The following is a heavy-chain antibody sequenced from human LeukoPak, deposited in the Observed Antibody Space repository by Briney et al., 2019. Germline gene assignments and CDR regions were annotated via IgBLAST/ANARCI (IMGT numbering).Heavy chain of an antibody. Sequence: SVKVSCKAPGGTFSSYAISWVRQAPGQGLEWMGGIIPIFGTANYAQKFQGRVTITTDESTSTAYMELSSLRSEDTAVYYCARTSIAARRFDPWGQGTLVTVSS. CDR1: GGTFSSYA. CDR2: IIPIFGTA. D-gene: IGHD6-6*01. J-gene: IGHJ5*02. CDR3: ARTSIAARRFDP. V-gene: IGHV1-69*05.